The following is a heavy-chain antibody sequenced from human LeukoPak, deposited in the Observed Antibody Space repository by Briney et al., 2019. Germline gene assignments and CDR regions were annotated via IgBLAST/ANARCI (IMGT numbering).Heavy chain of an antibody. V-gene: IGHV1-18*01. D-gene: IGHD1-26*01. J-gene: IGHJ4*02. CDR3: ARDRFPSGSSTTEDYFDY. Sequence: GASVKVSCKASGYTFTSYGISWVRQAPGQGLEWMGWISAYNGNTNYAQKLQGRVTMTTDTSTSTAYMELRSLRSDDTAVYYCARDRFPSGSSTTEDYFDYWGQGTLVTVSS. CDR1: GYTFTSYG. CDR2: ISAYNGNT.